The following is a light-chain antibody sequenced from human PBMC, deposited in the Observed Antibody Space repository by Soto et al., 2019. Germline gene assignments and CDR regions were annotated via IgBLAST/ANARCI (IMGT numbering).Light chain of an antibody. Sequence: DIQMTQSPSTLSASVGDRVTITCRAGQSISRWLAWYQQKPGKAPRLLIYKASSLESGVPSRFSGSGSGTEFTLTISSLQPDDSATYYCQQSFTSIFTFGPGTKVDV. V-gene: IGKV1-5*03. CDR1: QSISRW. J-gene: IGKJ3*01. CDR3: QQSFTSIFT. CDR2: KAS.